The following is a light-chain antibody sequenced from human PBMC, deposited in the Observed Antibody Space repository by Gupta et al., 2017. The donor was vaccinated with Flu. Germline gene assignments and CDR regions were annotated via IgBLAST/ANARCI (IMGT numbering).Light chain of an antibody. Sequence: QTVVTQEPSLTVSPGGTVTLTCASSTGAVTSGYYPNWFQQKPGQAPRALIYNINNKHSWTPARFSGSLLGDKAALTLSGAQPEDEAEYYCLLFYGGTWVFGGGTKLTVL. J-gene: IGLJ3*02. V-gene: IGLV7-43*01. CDR2: NIN. CDR1: TGAVTSGYY. CDR3: LLFYGGTWV.